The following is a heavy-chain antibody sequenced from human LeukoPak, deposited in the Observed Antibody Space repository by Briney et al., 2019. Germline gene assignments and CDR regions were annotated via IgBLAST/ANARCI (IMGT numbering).Heavy chain of an antibody. Sequence: SETLSLTCTVSGGSISSGTFYWSWIRQPAGKGLEWIGRIYTSGSTNYNPSLKSRVTMSVDTSKNQFSLKLSSVTAADTAVYYCARGQTHEMGYCSSTSCYSSGFKNHSFDYWGQGTLVTVSS. CDR3: ARGQTHEMGYCSSTSCYSSGFKNHSFDY. V-gene: IGHV4-61*02. J-gene: IGHJ4*02. D-gene: IGHD2-2*01. CDR2: IYTSGST. CDR1: GGSISSGTFY.